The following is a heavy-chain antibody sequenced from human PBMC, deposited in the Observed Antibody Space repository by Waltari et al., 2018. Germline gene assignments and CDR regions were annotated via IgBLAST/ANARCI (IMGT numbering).Heavy chain of an antibody. Sequence: QVQLVESGGGVVQPGGSLRLSCAASGFTFSSYGMHWVRQAPGKGLEWVAFIRYDGSNKYYADSVKDRFTISRDNSKNTLYLQMNSLRAEDTAVYYCAKVKGIAAAGPFDYWGQGTLVTVSS. CDR1: GFTFSSYG. CDR3: AKVKGIAAAGPFDY. J-gene: IGHJ4*02. D-gene: IGHD6-13*01. CDR2: IRYDGSNK. V-gene: IGHV3-30*02.